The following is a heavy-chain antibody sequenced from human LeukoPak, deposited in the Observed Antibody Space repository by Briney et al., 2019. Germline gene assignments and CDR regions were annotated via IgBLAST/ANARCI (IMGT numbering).Heavy chain of an antibody. V-gene: IGHV1-2*02. J-gene: IGHJ5*02. CDR3: AKISGYSSGWYGSELDP. CDR2: INPNSGGT. CDR1: GYTFTGYY. D-gene: IGHD6-19*01. Sequence: ASVKVSCKASGYTFTGYYMHWVRQAPGQGLEWMGWINPNSGGTNYAQKFQGRVTMTRDTSISTAYMELSRLRSDDTAVYYCAKISGYSSGWYGSELDPWGQGTLVTVSS.